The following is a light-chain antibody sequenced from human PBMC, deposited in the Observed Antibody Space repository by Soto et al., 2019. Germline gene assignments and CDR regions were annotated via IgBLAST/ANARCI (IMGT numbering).Light chain of an antibody. J-gene: IGLJ1*01. CDR2: TNN. V-gene: IGLV1-44*01. Sequence: QSVLTQPXSASXTPGQXVTXXCSGSSSSIGSNSVNWYQQLPRTAPKVLIYTNNQRPSGVPDRFSGSKSGTSASLAISGLQSEDEADYYCAAWDGSLNVYVFGTGTKLTVL. CDR1: SSSIGSNS. CDR3: AAWDGSLNVYV.